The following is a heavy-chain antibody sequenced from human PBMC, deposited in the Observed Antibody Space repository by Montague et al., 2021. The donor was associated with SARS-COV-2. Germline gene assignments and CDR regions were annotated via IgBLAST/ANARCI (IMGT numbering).Heavy chain of an antibody. J-gene: IGHJ3*02. D-gene: IGHD3-22*01. CDR2: IYPCNSDT. Sequence: QSGAEVKEPGESLQISCKGSGYSFTSYWIGWVHQMPGKGLEWMGIIYPCNSDTRYSPSFQGQVTISPDKSISTAYLQWSSLKASDTAIYSGAGVTDYYYGTRGYWDAFDIWGQGTLVTVSS. CDR3: AGVTDYYYGTRGYWDAFDI. CDR1: GYSFTSYW. V-gene: IGHV5-51*07.